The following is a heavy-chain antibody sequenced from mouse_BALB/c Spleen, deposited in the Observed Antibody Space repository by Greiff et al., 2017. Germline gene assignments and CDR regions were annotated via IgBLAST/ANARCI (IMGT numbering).Heavy chain of an antibody. CDR3: ARTTTVVAPAMDY. Sequence: EVHLVESGGGLVKPGGSLKLSCAASGFTFSSYAMSWVRQSPEKRLEWVAEISSGGSYTYYPDTVTGRFTISRDNAKNTLYLEMSSLRSEDTAMYYCARTTTVVAPAMDYWGQGTSVTVSS. CDR2: ISSGGSYT. J-gene: IGHJ4*01. D-gene: IGHD1-1*01. V-gene: IGHV5-9-4*01. CDR1: GFTFSSYA.